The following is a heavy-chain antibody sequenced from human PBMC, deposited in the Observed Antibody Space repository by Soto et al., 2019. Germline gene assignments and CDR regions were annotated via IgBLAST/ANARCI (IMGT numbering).Heavy chain of an antibody. CDR1: GGSISSSSYY. Sequence: SETLSLTCTVSGGSISSSSYYWGWIRQPPGKGLEWIGSIYYSGSTYYNPSLKSRVTISVDTSKNQFSLKLSSVTAADTAVYYCARRVALGYYGDYWYFDYWGQGTLVTVSS. V-gene: IGHV4-39*01. CDR2: IYYSGST. D-gene: IGHD4-17*01. CDR3: ARRVALGYYGDYWYFDY. J-gene: IGHJ4*02.